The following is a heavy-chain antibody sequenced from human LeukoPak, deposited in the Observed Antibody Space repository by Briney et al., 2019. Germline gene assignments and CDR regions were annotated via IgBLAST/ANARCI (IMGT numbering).Heavy chain of an antibody. D-gene: IGHD3-3*01. J-gene: IGHJ4*02. CDR2: INPSGGST. V-gene: IGHV1-46*01. CDR1: GYTFTSYY. CDR3: ARNPQYYDFWSGYYPQRLYYFDY. Sequence: GASVKVSCKASGYTFTSYYMHWVRQAPGQGLEWMGIINPSGGSTSYAQKFQGRVTMTRDTSTSTVYMELNSLRAEDTAVYYCARNPQYYDFWSGYYPQRLYYFDYWGQGTLVTVSS.